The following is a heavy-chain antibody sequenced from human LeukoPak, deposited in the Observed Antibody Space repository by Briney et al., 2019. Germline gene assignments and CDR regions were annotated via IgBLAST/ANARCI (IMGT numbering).Heavy chain of an antibody. J-gene: IGHJ4*02. CDR2: IYTNENT. Sequence: SETLSLTCTVSGGSISNYFWSWIRQPAGKELEWIGRIYTNENTNYNPSLKSRVTMSVDTSENQFSLRLNSVAAADTAVYYCARVYCGGDCYSPSDFGYWGQGTLVTVSS. V-gene: IGHV4-4*07. CDR3: ARVYCGGDCYSPSDFGY. D-gene: IGHD2-21*02. CDR1: GGSISNYF.